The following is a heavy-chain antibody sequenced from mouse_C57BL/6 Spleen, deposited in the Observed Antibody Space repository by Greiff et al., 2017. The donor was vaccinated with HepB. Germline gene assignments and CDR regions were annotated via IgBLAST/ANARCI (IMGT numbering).Heavy chain of an antibody. Sequence: VQLKESGPGLVKPSQSLSLTCSVTGYSITSGYYWNWIRQFPGNKLEWMGYISYNGSNNYNPSLKNRISITRDTSKNQFFLKLNSVTTEDTATYYCARGDYDDYFDYWGQGTTLTVSS. CDR2: ISYNGSN. CDR3: ARGDYDDYFDY. J-gene: IGHJ2*01. CDR1: GYSITSGYY. D-gene: IGHD2-4*01. V-gene: IGHV3-6*01.